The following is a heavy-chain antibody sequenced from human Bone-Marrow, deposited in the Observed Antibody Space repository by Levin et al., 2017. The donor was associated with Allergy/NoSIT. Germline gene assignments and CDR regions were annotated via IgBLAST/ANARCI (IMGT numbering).Heavy chain of an antibody. D-gene: IGHD3-10*01. J-gene: IGHJ4*02. CDR3: ARVGYGSGSYYFGY. V-gene: IGHV3-20*03. Sequence: GLEWVSGINWNGGSTGYADPVKGRFTISRDNAKNSLYLQMNSLRAEDTALYYCARVGYGSGSYYFGYWGQGTLVTVSS. CDR2: INWNGGST.